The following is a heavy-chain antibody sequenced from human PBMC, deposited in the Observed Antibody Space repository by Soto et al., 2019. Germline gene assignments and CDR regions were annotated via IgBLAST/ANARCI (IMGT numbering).Heavy chain of an antibody. Sequence: QVQLVQSGADVRKPGASVKVSCKASGYTFTNYYMHWVRQAPGQGLEWMGVINPSGGDTGFAQKFQGRVTVTRDTSTSTVYMELSSLRSEDTAVYYCARDIEQGVPTWSVPDYWGQGTLVTVSS. V-gene: IGHV1-46*03. D-gene: IGHD2-8*02. J-gene: IGHJ4*02. CDR3: ARDIEQGVPTWSVPDY. CDR1: GYTFTNYY. CDR2: INPSGGDT.